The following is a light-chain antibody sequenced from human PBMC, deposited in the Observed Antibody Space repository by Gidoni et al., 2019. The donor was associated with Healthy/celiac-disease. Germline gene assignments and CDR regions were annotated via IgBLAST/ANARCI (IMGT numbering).Light chain of an antibody. CDR2: QDS. Sequence: YELTQPPSVSVSPGQTASITCSGDKLGDKYACWYQQKPGPSHVLVIYQDSKRPSGSPERFSGSNSGNTATLTISGTQAMDEADYYCQAWDSSTGVFGGGTKLTVL. CDR1: KLGDKY. J-gene: IGLJ3*02. V-gene: IGLV3-1*01. CDR3: QAWDSSTGV.